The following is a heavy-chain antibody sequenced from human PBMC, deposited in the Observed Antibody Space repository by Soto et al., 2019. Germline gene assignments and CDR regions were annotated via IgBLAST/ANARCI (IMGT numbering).Heavy chain of an antibody. J-gene: IGHJ3*02. CDR1: GGSISSGGYY. V-gene: IGHV4-31*03. CDR3: ARSAPLARFLEYPPDAFDI. Sequence: SETLSLTCTVSGGSISSGGYYWSWIRQHPGKGLEWIGYIYYSGSTYYNPSLKSRVTISVDTSKNQFSLKLSSVTAADTAVYYCARSAPLARFLEYPPDAFDIWGQGTMVTVSS. CDR2: IYYSGST. D-gene: IGHD3-3*01.